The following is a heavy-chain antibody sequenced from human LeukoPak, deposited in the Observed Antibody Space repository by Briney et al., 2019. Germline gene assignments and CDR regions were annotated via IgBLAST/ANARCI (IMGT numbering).Heavy chain of an antibody. CDR1: GGSISSGSYY. Sequence: SETLSLTCTVSGGSISSGSYYWGWIRQPPGKGLEWIGSIDYIEKTYYNMSLKSRVTISIDTSKNQISLSLTSVTAADTAVYFCARDKIVRAAHDAFDIWGQGTMVTVSS. D-gene: IGHD3-10*01. CDR3: ARDKIVRAAHDAFDI. J-gene: IGHJ3*02. V-gene: IGHV4-39*07. CDR2: IDYIEKT.